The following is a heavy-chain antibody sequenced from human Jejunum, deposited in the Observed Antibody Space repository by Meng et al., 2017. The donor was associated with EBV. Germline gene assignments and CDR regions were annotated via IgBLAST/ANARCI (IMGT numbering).Heavy chain of an antibody. Sequence: GSGPGVVNPSGTLCLTCAVSGGSISSSNWLSWVRQAPGKGLEWIGEIHHTESTNYNPSLKSRVTISVDKSKNQFSLKLSSVTAADTAVYYCARESYSDSSGYYSLDYWGQGSLVTVSS. CDR1: GGSISSSNW. CDR3: ARESYSDSSGYYSLDY. J-gene: IGHJ4*02. CDR2: IHHTEST. D-gene: IGHD3-22*01. V-gene: IGHV4-4*02.